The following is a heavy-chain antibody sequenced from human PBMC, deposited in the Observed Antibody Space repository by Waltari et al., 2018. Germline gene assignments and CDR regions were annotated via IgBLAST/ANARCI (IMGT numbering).Heavy chain of an antibody. CDR2: ISTSGTSI. D-gene: IGHD1-20*01. CDR1: GFPFSNDA. Sequence: EVQLVQSGGGLLQPGGSVRLSCAASGFPFSNDAMNWVRQAPGKGLEWISHISTSGTSIYYADSVRGRFTISRDNTKNSLYLQMNSLRAEDTAVYYCMSSLISGTTLWGQGTLVTVSS. V-gene: IGHV3-48*03. J-gene: IGHJ4*02. CDR3: MSSLISGTTL.